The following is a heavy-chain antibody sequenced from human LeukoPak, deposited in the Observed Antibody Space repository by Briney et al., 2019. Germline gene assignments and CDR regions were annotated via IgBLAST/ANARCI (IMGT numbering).Heavy chain of an antibody. D-gene: IGHD3-22*01. Sequence: GASVKVSCKASGYTFTSYDINWVRQATGQGLEWMGWMNPNSGNTGYAQKFQGRVTITRNTSISTAYMELSSLRSEDTAVYYCATQKPMIHQFGGAFDIWGQGTMVTVSS. CDR3: ATQKPMIHQFGGAFDI. CDR1: GYTFTSYD. V-gene: IGHV1-8*03. CDR2: MNPNSGNT. J-gene: IGHJ3*02.